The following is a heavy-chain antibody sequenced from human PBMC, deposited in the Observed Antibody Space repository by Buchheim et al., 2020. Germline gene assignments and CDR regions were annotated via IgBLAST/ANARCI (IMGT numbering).Heavy chain of an antibody. Sequence: QVQLQESGPGLVKPSETLSLTCTVSGGSISSYYWSWIRQPPGKGLEWIGYIYYSGSTTYNPSLKGRVTISVDTTNNQFTLQLSSVTAADTAVYYCARVIGDCSGGSCYFDYWGQGTL. CDR1: GGSISSYY. CDR3: ARVIGDCSGGSCYFDY. V-gene: IGHV4-59*01. D-gene: IGHD2-15*01. J-gene: IGHJ4*02. CDR2: IYYSGST.